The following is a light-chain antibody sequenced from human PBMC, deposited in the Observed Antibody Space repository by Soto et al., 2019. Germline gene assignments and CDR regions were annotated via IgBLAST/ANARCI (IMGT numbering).Light chain of an antibody. CDR3: SSYTISTTHVV. V-gene: IGLV2-14*01. Sequence: QSALTQPASVSGSLGQSITISCTGTSSDLGGYNYVSWYQQHPGKAPKLMIYEVSNRPSGVSNRFSGSMSANTASLTISGLQAEDEADYYCSSYTISTTHVVFGGGTQLTVL. CDR1: SSDLGGYNY. CDR2: EVS. J-gene: IGLJ2*01.